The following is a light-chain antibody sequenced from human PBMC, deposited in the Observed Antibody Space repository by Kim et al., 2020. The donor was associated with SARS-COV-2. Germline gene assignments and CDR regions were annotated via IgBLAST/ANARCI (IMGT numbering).Light chain of an antibody. Sequence: QSALTQPRSVSGSPGQSVTISCIGTSSDVGGYNHVSWYQQHPGKAPKLLIYDVTKRPSGVPDRFSGSKSGNTASLTISGLQAEDEADYYCCSYAGSYTFVFGGGTQLTVL. V-gene: IGLV2-11*01. CDR1: SSDVGGYNH. J-gene: IGLJ2*01. CDR3: CSYAGSYTFV. CDR2: DVT.